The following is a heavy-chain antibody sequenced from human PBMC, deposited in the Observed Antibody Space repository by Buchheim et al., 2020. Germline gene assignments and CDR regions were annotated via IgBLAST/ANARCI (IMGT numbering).Heavy chain of an antibody. V-gene: IGHV5-51*01. J-gene: IGHJ4*02. Sequence: EVQLVQPGAEVKKPGESLKISCEGSGYTFSTHWIGWVRQMPGKGLEWMGIIHPGDTDAKYSPSFQGQVTISADKSISTAFPQWSSLKASDTAIYYCASRIEVTTAGGFDYWGQGTL. CDR2: IHPGDTDA. D-gene: IGHD6-19*01. CDR3: ASRIEVTTAGGFDY. CDR1: GYTFSTHW.